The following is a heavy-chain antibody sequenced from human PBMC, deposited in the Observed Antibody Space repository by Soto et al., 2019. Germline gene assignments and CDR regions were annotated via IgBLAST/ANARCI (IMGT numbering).Heavy chain of an antibody. V-gene: IGHV3-49*03. CDR2: IRSKAYGGTT. D-gene: IGHD2-21*01. CDR3: FTISRDNSKNTLYLQMSSLRPEDTAVYYCVRPGGVRRYFDA. Sequence: PGGSLRLSCTASGFTFGDYAMSWFRQAPGKGLEWVGFIRSKAYGGTTEYAASVKGRFTISRDDSKSIAYLQMNSLKTEDTAVKGRFTISRDNSKNTLYLQMSSLRPEDTAVYYCVRPGGVRRYFDAWGQGILVTVSS. CDR1: GFTFGDYA. J-gene: IGHJ4*02.